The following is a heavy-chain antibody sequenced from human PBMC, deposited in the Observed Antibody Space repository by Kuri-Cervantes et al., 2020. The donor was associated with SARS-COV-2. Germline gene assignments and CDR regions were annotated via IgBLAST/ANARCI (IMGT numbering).Heavy chain of an antibody. CDR3: ARFGSQEDGYNSGNY. J-gene: IGHJ4*02. D-gene: IGHD5-24*01. V-gene: IGHV1-69*06. Sequence: SVKVSCKASGGTFSSYAISWVRQAPGQGLERMGGIIPIFGTASYAQKFQGRVTITADKSTSTAYMELSSLRSEDTAVYYCARFGSQEDGYNSGNYWGQGTLVTVSS. CDR1: GGTFSSYA. CDR2: IIPIFGTA.